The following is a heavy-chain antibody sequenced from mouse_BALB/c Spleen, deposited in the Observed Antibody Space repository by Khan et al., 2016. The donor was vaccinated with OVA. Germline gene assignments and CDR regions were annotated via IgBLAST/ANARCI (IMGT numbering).Heavy chain of an antibody. J-gene: IGHJ4*01. V-gene: IGHV5-6*01. CDR2: ISRGGGYT. Sequence: EVELVESGGDLVKPGGSLKLSCAASGFNFSSYGMSWVRQTPDKRLEWVASISRGGGYTYYADSVKGRFTISRDNAKNTLYLQMSSLKSEDTAMFYCTWAYYGNDYYAMDNWGQGTSVTVSS. CDR3: TWAYYGNDYYAMDN. CDR1: GFNFSSYG. D-gene: IGHD2-9*01.